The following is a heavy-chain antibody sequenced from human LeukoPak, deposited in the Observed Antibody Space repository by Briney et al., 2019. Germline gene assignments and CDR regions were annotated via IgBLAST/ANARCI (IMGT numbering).Heavy chain of an antibody. CDR2: IYHSGNA. D-gene: IGHD5-12*01. CDR3: ARDRGYSYGLDF. V-gene: IGHV4-31*03. J-gene: IGHJ4*02. CDR1: GASVDSGGFY. Sequence: SETLSLTCTVSGASVDSGGFYWNWIRQRPGTGLEWIGYIYHSGNANYNPSLQSRVVISVDTSKNQFSLTLSSVTAADTAVYYCARDRGYSYGLDFWGQGRLVTVSS.